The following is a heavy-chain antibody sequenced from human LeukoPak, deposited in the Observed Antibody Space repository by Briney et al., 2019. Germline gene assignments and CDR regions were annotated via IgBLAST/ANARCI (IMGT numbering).Heavy chain of an antibody. Sequence: PSETLSLTCAVSGYSISSGYYWGWIRQPPGKGLEWIGSIYHSGSTYYNPSLKSRVTISVDTSKNQFSLKLSSVTAADTAVYYCARGGFLEWLLPWFDPWGQGTLVTVSS. V-gene: IGHV4-38-2*01. CDR1: GYSISSGYY. CDR3: ARGGFLEWLLPWFDP. J-gene: IGHJ5*02. D-gene: IGHD3-3*01. CDR2: IYHSGST.